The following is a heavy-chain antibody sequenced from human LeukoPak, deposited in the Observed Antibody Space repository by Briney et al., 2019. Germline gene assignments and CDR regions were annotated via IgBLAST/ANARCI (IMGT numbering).Heavy chain of an antibody. D-gene: IGHD4/OR15-4a*01. Sequence: PGGSLRLSCAASGFTFSSYGMHWVRQAPGKGLEWVADISYDGSNKYYAGSVKGRFTISRDNSKNTLYLQMNSLRAEDTAVYYCAKSGTMVTIYYGMDVWGQGTTVTVSS. V-gene: IGHV3-30*18. CDR2: ISYDGSNK. CDR1: GFTFSSYG. J-gene: IGHJ6*02. CDR3: AKSGTMVTIYYGMDV.